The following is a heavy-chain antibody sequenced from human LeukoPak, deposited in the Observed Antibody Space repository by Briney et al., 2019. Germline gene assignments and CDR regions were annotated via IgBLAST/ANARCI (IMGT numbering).Heavy chain of an antibody. J-gene: IGHJ6*02. V-gene: IGHV3-33*01. CDR2: IWSDGSNK. CDR1: GFTFSSYG. Sequence: PGGSLRLSCAASGFTFSSYGMHWVRQTPGKGLEWVAIIWSDGSNKYYADSVKGRFTISRDNSKNTLYLQMNSLRAEDTAVYYCARYMYSSSREVGMDVWGQGTTVTVSS. CDR3: ARYMYSSSREVGMDV. D-gene: IGHD6-13*01.